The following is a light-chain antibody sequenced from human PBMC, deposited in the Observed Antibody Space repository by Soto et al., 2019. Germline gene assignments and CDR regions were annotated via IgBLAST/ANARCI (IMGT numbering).Light chain of an antibody. Sequence: QSVLTQPRSVSGSPGQSVTISCTGTSSDVGGYTYVSWYQYHPGKAPKLMIYDVSKRPSGVPDRLSGSKSGNTASLTISGLQAEDEADYYCCSYAGSYVIFGGGTKLTVL. CDR2: DVS. V-gene: IGLV2-11*01. J-gene: IGLJ2*01. CDR1: SSDVGGYTY. CDR3: CSYAGSYVI.